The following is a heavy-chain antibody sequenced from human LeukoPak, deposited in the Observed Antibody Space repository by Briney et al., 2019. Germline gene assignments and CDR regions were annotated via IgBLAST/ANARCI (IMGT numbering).Heavy chain of an antibody. CDR2: INPDSGGT. D-gene: IGHD3-10*01. Sequence: ASVKVSCKASGYTFTGYHLHWVRQAPGQGLEWMGWINPDSGGTNYAQKIQGRVTMTRDTSISTAYMELSRLRSDDTAIYYCARDYASLGSGDFDYWGQGTLVTVSS. V-gene: IGHV1-2*02. J-gene: IGHJ4*02. CDR3: ARDYASLGSGDFDY. CDR1: GYTFTGYH.